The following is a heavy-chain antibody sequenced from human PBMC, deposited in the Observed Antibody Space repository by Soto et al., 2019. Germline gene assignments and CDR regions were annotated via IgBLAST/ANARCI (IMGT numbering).Heavy chain of an antibody. CDR1: GYTFTSNG. D-gene: IGHD2-8*02. CDR2: TSAYNDNT. Sequence: QVQLVQSGAEVKKPGASVKVSCKASGYTFTSNGISWVRQAPGQGLEWMGWTSAYNDNTNYAQKFQGRVTMPTDTSTSTAYMELRSLTSDDTAVYYCARDLGYCTGTNCYRNWFDPGGQGTLVIVSS. J-gene: IGHJ5*02. V-gene: IGHV1-18*01. CDR3: ARDLGYCTGTNCYRNWFDP.